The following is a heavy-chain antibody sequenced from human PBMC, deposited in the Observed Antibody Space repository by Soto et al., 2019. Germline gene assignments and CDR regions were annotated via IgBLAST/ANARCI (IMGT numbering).Heavy chain of an antibody. CDR1: GGSISSGGYY. CDR2: IYYSGST. J-gene: IGHJ4*02. V-gene: IGHV4-39*07. D-gene: IGHD3-10*01. Sequence: PSDTLSLTCTVSGGSISSGGYYWSWIRQHPGKGLEWIGSIYYSGSTNYNPSLKSRVTISVDTSKNQFSLKLSSVTAADTAVYYCASSKSIITMVRGGPFDYWGQGTLVTVSS. CDR3: ASSKSIITMVRGGPFDY.